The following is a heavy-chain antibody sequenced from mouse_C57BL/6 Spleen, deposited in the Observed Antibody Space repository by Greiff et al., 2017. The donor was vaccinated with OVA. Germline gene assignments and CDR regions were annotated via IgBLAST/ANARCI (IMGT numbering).Heavy chain of an antibody. CDR3: ARSPLYYYGSSSFYWYFDV. D-gene: IGHD1-1*01. CDR2: IYPGSGST. J-gene: IGHJ1*03. V-gene: IGHV1-55*01. CDR1: GYTFTSYW. Sequence: VQLQQSGAELVKPGASVKMSCKASGYTFTSYWITWVKQRPGQGLEWIGDIYPGSGSTNYNEKFKSKATLTVDTSSSTAYMQLSSLTSEDSAVYYCARSPLYYYGSSSFYWYFDVWGTGTTVTVSS.